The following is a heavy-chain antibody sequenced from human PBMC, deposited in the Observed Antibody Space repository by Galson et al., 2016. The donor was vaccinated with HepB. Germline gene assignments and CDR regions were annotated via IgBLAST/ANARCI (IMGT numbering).Heavy chain of an antibody. J-gene: IGHJ4*02. CDR2: IKQDGSEK. Sequence: SLRLSCAASGFTFSDYWMSWVRQTPGKGLEWVVNIKQDGSEKSYVDSVKGRFTISRDNARNSLYLQMNSLRAEDTAVYYCARDRYVGDTWGYYNIDYWGQGTLVPVSS. D-gene: IGHD3-22*01. V-gene: IGHV3-7*01. CDR3: ARDRYVGDTWGYYNIDY. CDR1: GFTFSDYW.